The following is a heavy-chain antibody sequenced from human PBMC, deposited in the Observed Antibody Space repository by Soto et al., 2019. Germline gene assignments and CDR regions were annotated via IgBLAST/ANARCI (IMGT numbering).Heavy chain of an antibody. CDR1: CGSISSFY. V-gene: IGHV4-59*08. CDR2: MYYDWST. J-gene: IGHJ6*02. Sequence: SGTLSLTRTVSCGSISSFYWGWIRQPPGEGLEWLGNMYYDWSTNYSPSLKSRVTISVDTSKNQVSLKLSSVTAADTAVYYCARHGIYCSGGSCYDDYYGMDVWGQGTTVTVSS. CDR3: ARHGIYCSGGSCYDDYYGMDV. D-gene: IGHD2-15*01.